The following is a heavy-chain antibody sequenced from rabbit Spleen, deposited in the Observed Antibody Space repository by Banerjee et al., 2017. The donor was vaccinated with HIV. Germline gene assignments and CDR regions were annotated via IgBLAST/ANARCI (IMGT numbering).Heavy chain of an antibody. V-gene: IGHV1S45*01. CDR2: INAVTGRA. J-gene: IGHJ6*01. Sequence: QEQLVESGGGLVQPEGSLQLSCTASGFSFSDKAVMCWVRQAPGKGLEWIACINAVTGRAVYASWAKGRFTFSRENTQNTVYLQLNSLTAADTATYFCVRDTGSSFSSYGMDLWGPGTLVTVS. CDR1: GFSFSDKAV. CDR3: VRDTGSSFSSYGMDL. D-gene: IGHD8-1*01.